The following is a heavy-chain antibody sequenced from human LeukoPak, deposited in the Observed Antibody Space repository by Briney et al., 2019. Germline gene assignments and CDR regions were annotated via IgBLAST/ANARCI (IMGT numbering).Heavy chain of an antibody. D-gene: IGHD3-22*01. V-gene: IGHV3-23*01. CDR2: ISGSGGST. Sequence: GGSLRLSCAASGFTFSSYAMSWVRQAPGKGLEWVSAISGSGGSTYYADSVKGRFTISRDNSKNTLYLQMNSLRAEDTAVYYCARDIYYYDSSGYPDYWGQGTLVTVSS. CDR1: GFTFSSYA. CDR3: ARDIYYYDSSGYPDY. J-gene: IGHJ4*02.